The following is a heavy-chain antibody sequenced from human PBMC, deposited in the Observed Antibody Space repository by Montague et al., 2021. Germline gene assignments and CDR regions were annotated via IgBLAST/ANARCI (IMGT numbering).Heavy chain of an antibody. CDR1: GFTVTSYA. CDR2: IWFDGINI. V-gene: IGHV3-33*01. CDR3: VRGRPSWLDRGFDL. D-gene: IGHD6-19*01. J-gene: IGHJ4*02. Sequence: SLRLSCAASGFTVTSYAMHWVRQAPGKGLEWVALIWFDGINIKYADSVKGRFTISRDTPKNTLSLEMDSLTADDAAVYYCVRGRPSWLDRGFDLWGQGTLVTVSS.